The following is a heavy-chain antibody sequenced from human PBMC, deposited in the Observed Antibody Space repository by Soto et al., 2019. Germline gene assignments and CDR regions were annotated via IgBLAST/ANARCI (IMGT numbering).Heavy chain of an antibody. CDR2: ISAYNGNT. CDR3: ARDHLRYYAGNWLDP. D-gene: IGHD3-3*01. J-gene: IGHJ5*02. V-gene: IGHV1-18*01. CDR1: GYTFTSYG. Sequence: AAVKVSCEASGYTFTSYGISWVRQAPGQGLEWMGWISAYNGNTNYAQKLQGRVTMTTDTSTSTAYMELRSLRSDDTAVYYCARDHLRYYAGNWLDPSGQGTLVTVSS.